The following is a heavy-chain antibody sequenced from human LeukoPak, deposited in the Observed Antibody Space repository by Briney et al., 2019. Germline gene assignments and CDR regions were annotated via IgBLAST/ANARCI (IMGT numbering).Heavy chain of an antibody. D-gene: IGHD5-12*01. CDR1: GFTFSSYS. CDR3: ACTSGYDFSSYYYYYMDV. J-gene: IGHJ6*03. Sequence: GGSLRLSCAASGFTFSSYSMNWVRQAPGKGLEWVSSISSGSSYIYYADSVKGRFAISRDNAKNSLYLQMNSLSAEDTAVYYCACTSGYDFSSYYYYYMDVWGKGTTVTVSS. CDR2: ISSGSSYI. V-gene: IGHV3-21*01.